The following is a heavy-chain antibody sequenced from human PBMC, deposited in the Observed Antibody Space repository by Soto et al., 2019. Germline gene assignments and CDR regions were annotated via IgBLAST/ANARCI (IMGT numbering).Heavy chain of an antibody. Sequence: ASVKVSCKASGYTFTSYAMHWVRQAPGQRLEWMGWINAGNGNTKYSQKFQGRVTITRDTSASTAYMELSSLRSEDTAVYYCASRDPALRFLEWNSYYYYYMDVWGKGTTVTVSS. V-gene: IGHV1-3*01. D-gene: IGHD3-3*01. J-gene: IGHJ6*03. CDR2: INAGNGNT. CDR1: GYTFTSYA. CDR3: ASRDPALRFLEWNSYYYYYMDV.